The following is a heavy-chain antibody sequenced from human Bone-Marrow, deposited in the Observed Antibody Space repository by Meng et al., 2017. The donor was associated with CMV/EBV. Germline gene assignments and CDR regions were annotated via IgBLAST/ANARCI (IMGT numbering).Heavy chain of an antibody. J-gene: IGHJ6*02. Sequence: GESLKISCAASGFTFSSYSMNWVRQAPGKGLEWVSSISSSSSYIYYADSVKGRFTISRDNAKNSLYLQMNSLSAEDTAVYYCARGVTILGGGVGGVFEYYYYYGMDVWGQGTTVTVSS. CDR1: GFTFSSYS. D-gene: IGHD1-26*01. CDR3: ARGVTILGGGVGGVFEYYYYYGMDV. CDR2: ISSSSSYI. V-gene: IGHV3-21*01.